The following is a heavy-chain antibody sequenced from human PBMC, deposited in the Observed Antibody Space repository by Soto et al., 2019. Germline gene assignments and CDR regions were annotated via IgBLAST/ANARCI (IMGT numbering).Heavy chain of an antibody. CDR3: ARDTYYYDSSGYYDRYYYYGMDV. J-gene: IGHJ6*02. CDR2: IYYSGST. D-gene: IGHD3-22*01. Sequence: SETLSLTCSVSGGSISSYHWSWIRQPPGKGLEWIGYIYYSGSTNYNPSLKSRVTISVDTSKNQFSLKLSSVTAADTAVYYCARDTYYYDSSGYYDRYYYYGMDVWGQGTRVTVSS. V-gene: IGHV4-59*01. CDR1: GGSISSYH.